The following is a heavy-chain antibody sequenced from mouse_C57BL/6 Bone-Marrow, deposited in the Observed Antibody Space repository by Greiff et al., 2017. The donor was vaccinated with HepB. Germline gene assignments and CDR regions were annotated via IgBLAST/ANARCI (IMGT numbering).Heavy chain of an antibody. D-gene: IGHD1-1*01. CDR2: IGPGSGST. J-gene: IGHJ3*01. Sequence: QVQLQQSGAELVKPGASVKISCKASGYTFTDYYINWVKQRPGQGLEWIGKIGPGSGSTYYNEKFKSKATLTVDKPSSTAYMQLSSLTSEDSAVYYCARGDYYGSSYAWFAYWGQGTLVTVSA. CDR3: ARGDYYGSSYAWFAY. CDR1: GYTFTDYY. V-gene: IGHV1-77*01.